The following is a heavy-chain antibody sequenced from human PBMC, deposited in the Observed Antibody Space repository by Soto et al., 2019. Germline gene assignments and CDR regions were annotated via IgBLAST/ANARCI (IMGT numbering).Heavy chain of an antibody. Sequence: EVQLVESGGGLTQPGGSLRLICAASGLSVTANYMTWVRQAPGKGLEWLSIIYRGGGTYYADSLKGRAIISRDGSRNMVFLQMNSLTAEDAGVYYCARRDDSVTFDIWGCGTAVNVSS. CDR1: GLSVTANY. D-gene: IGHD2-21*02. CDR3: ARRDDSVTFDI. J-gene: IGHJ3*02. V-gene: IGHV3-53*01. CDR2: IYRGGGT.